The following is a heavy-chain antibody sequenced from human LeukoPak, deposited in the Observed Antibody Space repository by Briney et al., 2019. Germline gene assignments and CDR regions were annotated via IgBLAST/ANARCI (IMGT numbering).Heavy chain of an antibody. D-gene: IGHD3-10*01. Sequence: PGGSLRLSCAASGFTFSTYGMHWVRQAPGKGLEWVAVISYDGSNKYYADSVKGRFTISRDNSKNTLYLQMNSLRAEDTAVYYCAKGRGSWSYYYYGMDVWGKGTTVTVSS. CDR2: ISYDGSNK. V-gene: IGHV3-30*18. CDR1: GFTFSTYG. J-gene: IGHJ6*04. CDR3: AKGRGSWSYYYYGMDV.